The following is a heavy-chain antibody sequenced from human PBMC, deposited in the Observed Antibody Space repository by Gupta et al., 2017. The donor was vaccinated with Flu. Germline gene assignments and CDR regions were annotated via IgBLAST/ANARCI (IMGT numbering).Heavy chain of an antibody. CDR1: EVS. Sequence: EVSMHWVRKAPGKGLEWMGGLEPADGEIIYAQNLQGRVTMTEDTATDTAYMELSSLRSEDTAVYYCASAMAATHFYYGMDVWGQGTTVTVSS. D-gene: IGHD5-18*01. CDR3: ASAMAATHFYYGMDV. V-gene: IGHV1-24*01. J-gene: IGHJ6*02. CDR2: LEPADGEI.